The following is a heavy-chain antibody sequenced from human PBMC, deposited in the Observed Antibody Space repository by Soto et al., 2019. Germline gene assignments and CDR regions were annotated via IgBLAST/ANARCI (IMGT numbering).Heavy chain of an antibody. CDR1: GYTFTSYA. J-gene: IGHJ6*02. CDR2: INVYNGNT. Sequence: ASVKVSCKASGYTFTSYAIVWVRQAPGQGLEWMGWINVYNGNTKYAQKFQGRVTMTTDTSSSTAYMELRSLRSDDTAVYYCARDTTYPRYYYGMDVWGQGTTVTVSS. D-gene: IGHD1-1*01. V-gene: IGHV1-18*01. CDR3: ARDTTYPRYYYGMDV.